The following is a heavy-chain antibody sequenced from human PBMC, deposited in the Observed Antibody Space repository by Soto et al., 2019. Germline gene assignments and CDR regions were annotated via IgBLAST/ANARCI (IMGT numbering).Heavy chain of an antibody. V-gene: IGHV1-2*04. CDR1: GYTLSGYY. CDR3: ARDAPPADY. CDR2: INPNTGDT. Sequence: ASVKVSCKASGYTLSGYYLHWVRQAPGQGLEWMGWINPNTGDTNYAQKFRGWVTMTRDTSISTAYMELSRLKSDDTAVYYCARDAPPADYWGQGTLVTVSS. J-gene: IGHJ4*02.